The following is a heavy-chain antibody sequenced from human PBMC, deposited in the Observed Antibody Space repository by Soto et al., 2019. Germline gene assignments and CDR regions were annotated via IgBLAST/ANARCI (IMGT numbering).Heavy chain of an antibody. CDR3: ASSEDYHNWKQGYYYYGMDV. D-gene: IGHD1-1*01. CDR2: INPNSGGT. Sequence: ASVKVSCKASGYTFTGYYMHWVRQAPGQGLEWMGWINPNSGGTNYAQKFQGRVTMTRDTSISTAYMELSRLRSDDTAVYYCASSEDYHNWKQGYYYYGMDVWGQGTTATVSS. J-gene: IGHJ6*02. CDR1: GYTFTGYY. V-gene: IGHV1-2*02.